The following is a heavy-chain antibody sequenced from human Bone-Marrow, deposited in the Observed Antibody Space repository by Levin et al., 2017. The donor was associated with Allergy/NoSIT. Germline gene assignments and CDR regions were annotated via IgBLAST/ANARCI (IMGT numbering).Heavy chain of an antibody. CDR3: VKEPSPDNLGDY. Sequence: GGSLRLSCAASGFTFNRYGMHWVRQAPGKGLEWVAIVWSDAINNYYADSVKGRFRISRDNSRNTLYLQMNSLRVEDTAVYYCVKEPSPDNLGDYWGQGTLVTVSS. D-gene: IGHD5-24*01. J-gene: IGHJ4*02. CDR1: GFTFNRYG. V-gene: IGHV3-30*02. CDR2: VWSDAINN.